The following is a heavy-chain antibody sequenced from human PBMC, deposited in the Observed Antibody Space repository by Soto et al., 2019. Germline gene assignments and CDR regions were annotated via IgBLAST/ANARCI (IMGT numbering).Heavy chain of an antibody. CDR2: IYYSGST. V-gene: IGHV4-31*03. CDR3: ARDRAVAGPGWFDP. D-gene: IGHD6-19*01. Sequence: QVQLQESGPGLVKPSQTLSLTCTVSGGSIGSGGYYWSWIRQHPGKGLEWIGYIYYSGSTYYNPSLKSRVTISVDTSKNQFSLKLSSVTAADTAVYYCARDRAVAGPGWFDPWGQGTLVTVSS. J-gene: IGHJ5*02. CDR1: GGSIGSGGYY.